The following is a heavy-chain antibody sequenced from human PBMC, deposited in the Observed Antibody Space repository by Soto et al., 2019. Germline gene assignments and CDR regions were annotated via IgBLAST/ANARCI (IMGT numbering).Heavy chain of an antibody. D-gene: IGHD2-15*01. Sequence: QVQLVQSGAAVKKPGTSVKVSCKASGGTFNNYAISWVRQVPGQGPEWMGGIIPVFRTPIYAQRFQGNVTITADESTTTAYMVLNCLNSADAAVYYCARGPYCSGSKCNPYYSGVDVWGQGTTVTVSS. CDR2: IIPVFRTP. CDR1: GGTFNNYA. J-gene: IGHJ6*02. CDR3: ARGPYCSGSKCNPYYSGVDV. V-gene: IGHV1-69*12.